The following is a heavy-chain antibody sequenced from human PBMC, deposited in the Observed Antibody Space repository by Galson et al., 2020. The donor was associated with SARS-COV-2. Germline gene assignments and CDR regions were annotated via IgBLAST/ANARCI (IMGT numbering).Heavy chain of an antibody. Sequence: ASVTVSCKVSGYTLTELSMHWVRQAPGKGLEWMGGFDPEDGETIYAQKFQGRVTMTEDTSTDTAYMELSSLRSEDTAVYYCATWYYDFWSGYSTYNWFDPWGQGTLVTVSS. CDR2: FDPEDGET. V-gene: IGHV1-24*01. CDR3: ATWYYDFWSGYSTYNWFDP. CDR1: GYTLTELS. J-gene: IGHJ5*02. D-gene: IGHD3-3*01.